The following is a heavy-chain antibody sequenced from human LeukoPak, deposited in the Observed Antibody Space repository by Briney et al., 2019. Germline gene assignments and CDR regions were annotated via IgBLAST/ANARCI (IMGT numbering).Heavy chain of an antibody. J-gene: IGHJ4*02. CDR3: ARVFAHTFGY. CDR1: GGSISSSSYY. CDR2: IYYSGST. D-gene: IGHD3-3*01. Sequence: SETLSLTCTVSGGSISSSSYYWGWIRQPPGKGLEWIGSIYYSGSTYYNPSLKSRVTISVDTSKNQFSLKLSSVTAADTAVYYCARVFAHTFGYWGQGTLVTVSS. V-gene: IGHV4-39*07.